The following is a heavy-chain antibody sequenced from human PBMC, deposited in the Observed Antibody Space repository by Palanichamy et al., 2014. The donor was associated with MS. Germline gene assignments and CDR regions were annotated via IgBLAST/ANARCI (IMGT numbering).Heavy chain of an antibody. CDR1: GFTLSSYW. D-gene: IGHD1-1*01. V-gene: IGHV3-7*03. CDR3: ARDVQLEPGGYYYYYGMDV. Sequence: EVQLVESGGGLVQPGGSLRLSCAASGFTLSSYWMSWVRQAPGKGLEWVANIKQDGSEKYYVDSVKGRFTISRDNAKNSLYLQMNSLRAEDTAVYYCARDVQLEPGGYYYYYGMDVWGQGTTVTVSS. J-gene: IGHJ6*02. CDR2: IKQDGSEK.